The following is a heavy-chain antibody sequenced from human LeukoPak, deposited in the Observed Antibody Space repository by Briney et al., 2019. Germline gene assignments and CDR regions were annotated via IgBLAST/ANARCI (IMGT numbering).Heavy chain of an antibody. D-gene: IGHD6-19*01. V-gene: IGHV3-48*03. Sequence: TGGSLRLSCAASGFTFSSYEMNWVRQAPGKGLEWVSYISSSGSTIYYADSVKGRFTISRDNAKNSLYLQMNSLRAEDTAVYYCAREDLQWLVRGPFDYWGQGTLVTVSS. CDR2: ISSSGSTI. CDR1: GFTFSSYE. CDR3: AREDLQWLVRGPFDY. J-gene: IGHJ4*02.